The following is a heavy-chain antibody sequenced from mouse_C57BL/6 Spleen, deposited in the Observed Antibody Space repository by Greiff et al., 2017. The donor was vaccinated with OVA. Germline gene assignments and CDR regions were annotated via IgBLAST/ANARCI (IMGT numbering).Heavy chain of an antibody. V-gene: IGHV1-63*01. CDR3: ARGIRGGYYFDY. D-gene: IGHD1-1*02. J-gene: IGHJ2*01. Sequence: VQLQQSGAELVRPGPSVKMSCKASGYTFTNYWIGWAKQRPGHGLEWIGDIYPGGGYTNYNEKFKGKATLTADKSSSTAYMQFSSLTSEDSAIYYCARGIRGGYYFDYWGQGTTLTVSS. CDR2: IYPGGGYT. CDR1: GYTFTNYW.